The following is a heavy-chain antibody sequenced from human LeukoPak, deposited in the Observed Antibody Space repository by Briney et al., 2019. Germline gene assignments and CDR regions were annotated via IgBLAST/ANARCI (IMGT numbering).Heavy chain of an antibody. J-gene: IGHJ4*02. CDR2: ISSSSSYI. Sequence: PGRSLRLSCAASGFTFSNFGMHWVRQVPGKGLEWVSSISSSSSYIYYADSVKGRFTISRDNAKNSLYLQMNSLRAEDTAVYYCARDGHSSSWYEFDYWGQGTLVTVSS. D-gene: IGHD6-13*01. CDR3: ARDGHSSSWYEFDY. CDR1: GFTFSNFG. V-gene: IGHV3-21*01.